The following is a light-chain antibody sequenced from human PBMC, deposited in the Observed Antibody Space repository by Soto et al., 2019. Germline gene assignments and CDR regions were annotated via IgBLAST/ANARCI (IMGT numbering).Light chain of an antibody. CDR1: RTILYSSNNKNY. CDR3: QQYYDTRWT. Sequence: DIVMTQSPDSLAVSLGERATINCKSSRTILYSSNNKNYLAWYQQKPGQPPKLLIYWASTRESGVPDRFSGSGSGTDFTLTISSLQAEDVAVYYCQQYYDTRWTFGQGTKVEIK. CDR2: WAS. V-gene: IGKV4-1*01. J-gene: IGKJ1*01.